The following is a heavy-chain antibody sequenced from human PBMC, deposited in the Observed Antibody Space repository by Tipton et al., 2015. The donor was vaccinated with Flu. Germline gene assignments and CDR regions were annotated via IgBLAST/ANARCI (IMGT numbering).Heavy chain of an antibody. Sequence: TLSRTCTVSGGSISSYYWSWIRQPPGKGLEWIGYIYYSGSTNYNPSLKSRVTISVDTSKNQFSLKLRSVTAADTAVYYCAGDVGAFDIWGQGTMVTVSS. J-gene: IGHJ3*02. CDR3: AGDVGAFDI. V-gene: IGHV4-59*01. D-gene: IGHD2-15*01. CDR2: IYYSGST. CDR1: GGSISSYY.